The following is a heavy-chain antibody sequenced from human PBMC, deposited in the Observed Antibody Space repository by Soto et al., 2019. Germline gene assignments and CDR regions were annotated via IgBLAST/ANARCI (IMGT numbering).Heavy chain of an antibody. J-gene: IGHJ4*02. D-gene: IGHD3-16*01. CDR1: GFTFSSRA. V-gene: IGHV3-48*02. CDR2: ISSSSSNI. Sequence: DVQLVESGGGLVQPGGSLRLSCTASGFTFSSRAMNWVRQFPGRGLEWVSYISSSSSNIDYADSVKGRFTVSRDNAKNSLYLQMSTLRDEDTAVYYCASDRSLGSNWYYYLESWGQGTLVTVSS. CDR3: ASDRSLGSNWYYYLES.